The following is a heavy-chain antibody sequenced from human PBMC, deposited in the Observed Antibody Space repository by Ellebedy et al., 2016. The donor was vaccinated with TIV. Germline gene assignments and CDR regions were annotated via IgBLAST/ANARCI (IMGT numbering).Heavy chain of an antibody. CDR1: GFTFSNYW. V-gene: IGHV3-7*01. CDR2: IKQDGSEK. Sequence: GGSLRLSCGTSGFTFSNYWMNWVRQAPGKGLEWVANIKQDGSEKYYVDSVEGRFAISRDNAKNSMYLQMNSLRDEDTAVYYCARDQWLGRAYYFDSWGQGTLVTVSS. D-gene: IGHD6-19*01. CDR3: ARDQWLGRAYYFDS. J-gene: IGHJ4*02.